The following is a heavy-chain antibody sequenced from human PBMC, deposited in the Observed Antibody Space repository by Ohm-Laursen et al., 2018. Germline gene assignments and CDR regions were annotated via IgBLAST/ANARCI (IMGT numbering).Heavy chain of an antibody. CDR2: IKPDGTEK. J-gene: IGHJ5*02. Sequence: SLRLSCAASGFTFSSYWMSWVRQAPGKGLEWVANIKPDGTEKSYVDSVKGRFTISRDNSKNTLYLQMNSLRAEDTAVYHCARPHYDSSINWFDPWGQGTLVTVSS. V-gene: IGHV3-7*03. D-gene: IGHD3-22*01. CDR1: GFTFSSYW. CDR3: ARPHYDSSINWFDP.